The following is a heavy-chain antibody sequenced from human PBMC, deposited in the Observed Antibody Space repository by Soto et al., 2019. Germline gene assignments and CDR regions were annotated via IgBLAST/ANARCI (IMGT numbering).Heavy chain of an antibody. CDR3: ARDRRVTTYIGYYYYYMDV. CDR1: GGSISSYY. D-gene: IGHD4-4*01. CDR2: IYYSGST. J-gene: IGHJ6*03. V-gene: IGHV4-59*01. Sequence: SETLSLTCTVSGGSISSYYWSWIRQPPGKGLEWIGYIYYSGSTNYNPSLKSRVTISVDTSKNQFSLKLSSVTAADTAVYYCARDRRVTTYIGYYYYYMDVWGKVTTVPVSS.